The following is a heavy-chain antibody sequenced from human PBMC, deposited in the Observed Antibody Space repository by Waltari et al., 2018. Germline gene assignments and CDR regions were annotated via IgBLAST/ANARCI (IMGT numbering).Heavy chain of an antibody. CDR3: ARHMLLCAFDI. V-gene: IGHV4-34*01. CDR2: INHSGST. D-gene: IGHD3-10*01. CDR1: GGSFSGYY. J-gene: IGHJ3*02. Sequence: QVQLQQWGAGLLKPSETLSLICAVYGGSFSGYYWSWIRQPPGKGLEWIGEINHSGSTNYNPSLKSRVTISVDTSKNQFSLKLSSVTAADTAVYYCARHMLLCAFDIWGQGTMVTVSS.